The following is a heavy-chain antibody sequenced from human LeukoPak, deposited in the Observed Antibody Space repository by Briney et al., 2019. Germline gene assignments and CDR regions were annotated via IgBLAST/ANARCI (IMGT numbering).Heavy chain of an antibody. CDR3: AKEGSGSYHFDY. V-gene: IGHV3-7*01. D-gene: IGHD3-10*01. CDR2: IKQDGSEK. CDR1: GFTFSSYW. J-gene: IGHJ4*02. Sequence: GSLRLSCAASGFTFSSYWMSWVRQAPGKGLEWVANIKQDGSEKYYVDSVKGRFTISRDNAKNSLYLQMNSLRAEDTAVYYCAKEGSGSYHFDYWGQGTLVTVSS.